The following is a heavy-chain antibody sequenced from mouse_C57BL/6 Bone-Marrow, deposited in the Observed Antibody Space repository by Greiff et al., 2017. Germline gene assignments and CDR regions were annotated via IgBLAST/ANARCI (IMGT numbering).Heavy chain of an antibody. Sequence: QVQLQQPGAELVMPGASVKLSCKASGYTFTSYWMHWVKQRPGQGLEWIGEIDPSDSYTNYNQKFKGKSTLTVDKSSSTAYMQLSSLTSEDSAVYYCARPLRRYDVWCTGTTVTVSS. CDR1: GYTFTSYW. CDR2: IDPSDSYT. V-gene: IGHV1-69*01. J-gene: IGHJ1*03. D-gene: IGHD1-1*01. CDR3: ARPLRRYDV.